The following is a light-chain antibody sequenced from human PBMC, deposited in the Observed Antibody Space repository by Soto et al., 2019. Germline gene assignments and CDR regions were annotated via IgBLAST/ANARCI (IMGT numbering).Light chain of an antibody. CDR3: SSYTSSSTLDV. CDR1: SSDVGGYSY. Sequence: SSPTQPAPLSGSPGQSITTSCTGTSSDVGGYSYVSWYQQHPGKAPKLMIYDVSNRPSGVSNRFSGSKSGNTASLTISGLQAEDEADYYCSSYTSSSTLDVFGTGTKVTV. J-gene: IGLJ1*01. CDR2: DVS. V-gene: IGLV2-14*01.